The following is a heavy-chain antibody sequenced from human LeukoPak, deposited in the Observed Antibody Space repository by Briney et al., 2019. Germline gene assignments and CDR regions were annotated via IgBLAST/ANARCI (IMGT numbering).Heavy chain of an antibody. J-gene: IGHJ6*02. CDR2: MSHNRGT. V-gene: IGHV4-38-2*01. CDR3: AKVDCSSTSCSNPSHYYDLDV. D-gene: IGHD2-2*01. CDR1: GYSISSGYY. Sequence: SETLSLTCAVSGYSISSGYYWGWIRQPPGKGLEWIGSMSHNRGTYYNPSLKSRVTISMDTSKNQFSLRLSSVTAADTAVYYCAKVDCSSTSCSNPSHYYDLDVWGQGTTVTVSS.